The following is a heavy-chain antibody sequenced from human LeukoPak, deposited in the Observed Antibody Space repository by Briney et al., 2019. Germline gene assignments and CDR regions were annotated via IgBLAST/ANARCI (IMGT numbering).Heavy chain of an antibody. CDR3: AKSLSWIQPVFDAFDI. J-gene: IGHJ3*02. V-gene: IGHV3-30*04. CDR2: ISYDGSNK. D-gene: IGHD5-18*01. CDR1: GFTFSSYA. Sequence: GGSLRLSCAASGFTFSSYAMHWVRQAPGKGLEWVAVISYDGSNKYYADSVKGRFTISRDNSKNTLYLQMNSLRAEDTAVYYCAKSLSWIQPVFDAFDIWGQGTMVTVSS.